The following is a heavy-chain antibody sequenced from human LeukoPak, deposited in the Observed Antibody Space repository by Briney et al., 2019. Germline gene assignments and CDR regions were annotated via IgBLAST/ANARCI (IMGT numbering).Heavy chain of an antibody. CDR2: ISAGGRT. V-gene: IGHV4-61*02. D-gene: IGHD4-23*01. Sequence: SETLSLTCTISGASIASGSYHWDWIRQPAGSRPEYIGRISAGGRTHYNPSLKSRLTISMDTSKNHVSLRLSSVTAADTAVYYCTRGGHDYGGSFDTWGQGILVTVSS. CDR3: TRGGHDYGGSFDT. CDR1: GASIASGSYH. J-gene: IGHJ5*02.